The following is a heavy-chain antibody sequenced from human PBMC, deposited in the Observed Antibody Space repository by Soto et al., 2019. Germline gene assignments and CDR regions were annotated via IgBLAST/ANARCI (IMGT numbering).Heavy chain of an antibody. D-gene: IGHD3-22*01. J-gene: IGHJ4*02. CDR2: IYPGDSDT. V-gene: IGHV5-51*01. Sequence: GRLLLIQGKGLERVGIIYPGDSDTRYSPSFQGQVTISADKSISTAYLQWSSLKASDSAMYYCARLTLAQDSSGYHVFDYWGLGTLGTVYS. CDR3: ARLTLAQDSSGYHVFDY.